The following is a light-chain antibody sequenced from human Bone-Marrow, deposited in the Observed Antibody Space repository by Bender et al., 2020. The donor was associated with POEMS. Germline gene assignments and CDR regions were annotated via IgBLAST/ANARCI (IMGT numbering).Light chain of an antibody. V-gene: IGLV2-14*03. CDR1: RSDIGAYNF. CDR2: DVI. Sequence: QSALTQAASVSGSPGQSITISCTGTRSDIGAYNFVSWYQLHPGKAPTLVIYDVINRPSGVSNRFSGSKSGNTASLTVSGLQAEDEADYYCTSFAGSNNYVFGTGTKVTVL. CDR3: TSFAGSNNYV. J-gene: IGLJ1*01.